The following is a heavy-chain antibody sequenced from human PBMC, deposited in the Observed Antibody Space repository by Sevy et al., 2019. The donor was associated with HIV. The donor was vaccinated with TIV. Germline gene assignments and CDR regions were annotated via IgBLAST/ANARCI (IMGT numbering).Heavy chain of an antibody. Sequence: GGSLRLSCAASGFTFSRYGMHWVRQAPGKGLEWVAVISYDGSNKYYADSVKGRFTISRDNSKNTLYLQMNSLRAEDTAVYYCVKVKGGSSKVYYTMDVWGQGTTVTVSS. CDR3: VKVKGGSSKVYYTMDV. CDR2: ISYDGSNK. V-gene: IGHV3-30*18. CDR1: GFTFSRYG. J-gene: IGHJ6*02. D-gene: IGHD6-13*01.